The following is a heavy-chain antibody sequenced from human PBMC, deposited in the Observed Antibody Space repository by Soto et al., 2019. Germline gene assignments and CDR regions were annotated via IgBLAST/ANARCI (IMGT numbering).Heavy chain of an antibody. V-gene: IGHV1-69*13. J-gene: IGHJ4*02. CDR2: IIPIFGTA. Sequence: EASVKVSCKASGYTFTGYYMHWVRQAPGQGLEWRGGIIPIFGTANYAQKFQGRVTITADESTSTAYMELSSLRSEDTAVYYCARVGITFGGVIVPFFAYWGQGTLVTVS. D-gene: IGHD3-16*02. CDR1: GYTFTGYY. CDR3: ARVGITFGGVIVPFFAY.